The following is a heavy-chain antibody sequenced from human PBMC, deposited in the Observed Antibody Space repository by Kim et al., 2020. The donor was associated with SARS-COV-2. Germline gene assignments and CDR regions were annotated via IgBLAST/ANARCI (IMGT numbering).Heavy chain of an antibody. CDR3: ARGLVGATTN. J-gene: IGHJ4*02. D-gene: IGHD1-26*01. Sequence: KFQGRVTMTRDTSASTAYMELSSLRSEDTAVYYCARGLVGATTNWGQGTLVTVSS. V-gene: IGHV1-3*01.